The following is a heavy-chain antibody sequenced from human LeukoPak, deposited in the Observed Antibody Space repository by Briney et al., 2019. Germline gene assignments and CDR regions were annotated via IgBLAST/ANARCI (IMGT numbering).Heavy chain of an antibody. CDR3: ARGGPAAMGMSNFDY. CDR2: ISSTSSHT. D-gene: IGHD2-2*01. CDR1: GFTFSDSY. J-gene: IGHJ4*02. Sequence: GGSLRLSCAASGFTFSDSYMSWIRQAAGKGLEWVSYISSTSSHTNYADSVKGRFTISRDNAKNSLYLQMNSLRAEDTAVYYCARGGPAAMGMSNFDYWGQGTLVTVSS. V-gene: IGHV3-11*06.